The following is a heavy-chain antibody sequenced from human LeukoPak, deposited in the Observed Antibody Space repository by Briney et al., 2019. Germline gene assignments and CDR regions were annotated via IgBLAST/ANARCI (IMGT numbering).Heavy chain of an antibody. J-gene: IGHJ4*02. D-gene: IGHD3-10*01. CDR1: TYSISSGYY. V-gene: IGHV4-38-2*02. Sequence: SETLSLTRIVSTYSISSGYYWGWIRQPPGKGLEWIGEINHSGSTNYNPSLKSRVTISVDTSKNQFSLKLSSVTAADTAVYYCARGGMVRGVIALLYWGQGTLVTVSS. CDR3: ARGGMVRGVIALLY. CDR2: INHSGST.